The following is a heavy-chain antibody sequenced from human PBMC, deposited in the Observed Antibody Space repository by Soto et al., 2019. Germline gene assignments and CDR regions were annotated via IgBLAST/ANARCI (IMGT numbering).Heavy chain of an antibody. D-gene: IGHD6-6*01. V-gene: IGHV4-4*02. CDR3: ARSEAPGLDY. CDR1: GGSRSSSNC. J-gene: IGHJ4*02. Sequence: TSETQSVTWTVAGGSRSSSNCWNCLRQSPGKGLQWIVEAHHSGRTYYNPSPRRRVTTSVDKSKKHFSLKLSSVTAADTAVYYCARSEAPGLDYWGQGTLVTVSS. CDR2: AHHSGRT.